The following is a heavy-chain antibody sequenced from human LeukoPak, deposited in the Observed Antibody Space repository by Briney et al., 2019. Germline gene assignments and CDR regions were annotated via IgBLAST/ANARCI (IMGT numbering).Heavy chain of an antibody. D-gene: IGHD5-24*01. V-gene: IGHV3-48*03. J-gene: IGHJ5*02. CDR2: ISSSGSTI. CDR3: AKGGRPNGYPSNWFDP. CDR1: GFTFSSYE. Sequence: PGGSLRLSCAASGFTFSSYEMNWVRQAPGKGLEWVSYISSSGSTIYYADSVKGRFTISRDNAKNSLYLQMNSLRAEDTAVYYCAKGGRPNGYPSNWFDPWGQGTLVTVSS.